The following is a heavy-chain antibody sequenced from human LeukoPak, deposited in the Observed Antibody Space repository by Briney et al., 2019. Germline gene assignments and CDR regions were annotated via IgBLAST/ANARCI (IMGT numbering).Heavy chain of an antibody. CDR3: ASPMPPYCSGGSCYPRNYYYYGMDV. D-gene: IGHD2-15*01. CDR2: IIPIFGTA. CDR1: GGTFNSYA. Sequence: ASVKVSCKASGGTFNSYAISWVRRAPGQGLEWMGGIIPIFGTANYAQKFQGRVTITADESTSTAYMELSSLRSEDTAVYYCASPMPPYCSGGSCYPRNYYYYGMDVWGQGTTVTVSS. V-gene: IGHV1-69*13. J-gene: IGHJ6*02.